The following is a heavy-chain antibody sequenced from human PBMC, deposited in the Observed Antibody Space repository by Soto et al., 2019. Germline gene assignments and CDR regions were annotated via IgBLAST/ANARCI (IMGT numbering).Heavy chain of an antibody. J-gene: IGHJ4*02. V-gene: IGHV3-30-3*01. CDR3: ARVLGGMATVPFDY. CDR1: GFTFSSYA. D-gene: IGHD4-4*01. CDR2: ISYEGSNK. Sequence: GGSLRLSCAASGFTFSSYAMHWVRQAPGTGLEWVAVISYEGSNKYYADSVKGRFTISRDNSKNTLYLQMNSLRTEDTAVYYCARVLGGMATVPFDYWGQGALVTVSS.